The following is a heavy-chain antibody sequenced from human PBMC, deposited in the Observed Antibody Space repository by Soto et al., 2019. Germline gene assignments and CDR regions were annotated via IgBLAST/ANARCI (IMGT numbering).Heavy chain of an antibody. CDR1: GGSVNSTSYY. V-gene: IGHV4-39*01. CDR3: ARHKVYSSSWYGY. D-gene: IGHD6-13*01. J-gene: IGHJ4*02. Sequence: SETLSLTCTVSGGSVNSTSYYWGWIRQPPGKGLEWIASIHYTGTTYYNPSLRSRATISVDTSKNQFSLKLNSVTAADTAVYYCARHKVYSSSWYGYWGQGTLVTVSS. CDR2: IHYTGTT.